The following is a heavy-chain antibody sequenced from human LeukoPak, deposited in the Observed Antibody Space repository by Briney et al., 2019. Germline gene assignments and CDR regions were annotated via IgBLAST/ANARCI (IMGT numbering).Heavy chain of an antibody. CDR2: IYYSGST. J-gene: IGHJ6*02. V-gene: IGHV4-59*08. D-gene: IGHD6-13*01. Sequence: PSETLSLTCTVSGGSISSYYWSWIRQPPGKGLEWIGYIYYSGSTNYNPSLKSRVTISVDTSKNQFSLKLSSVTAADTAVYYCARRGYDALDVWGQGTTVTVSS. CDR3: ARRGYDALDV. CDR1: GGSISSYY.